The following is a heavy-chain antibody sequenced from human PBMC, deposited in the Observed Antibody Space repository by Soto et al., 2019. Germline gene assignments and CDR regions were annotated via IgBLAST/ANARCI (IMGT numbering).Heavy chain of an antibody. CDR2: ISYDGSNK. CDR1: GFTFSSYA. D-gene: IGHD2-15*01. J-gene: IGHJ5*02. CDR3: ARGRRGYCSGGSCYYSGWFDP. Sequence: QVQLVESGGGVVQPGRSLRLSCAASGFTFSSYALHWVRQAPGKGLEWVAVISYDGSNKYYADSVKGRFTISRDNSKNTLYLQMNSLRAEDTAVYYCARGRRGYCSGGSCYYSGWFDPWGQGTLVTVSS. V-gene: IGHV3-30-3*01.